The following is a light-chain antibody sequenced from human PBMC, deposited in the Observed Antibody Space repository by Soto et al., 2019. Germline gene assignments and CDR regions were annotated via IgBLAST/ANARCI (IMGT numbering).Light chain of an antibody. V-gene: IGKV3-15*01. CDR2: RTS. CDR3: QQRSIGPPIT. J-gene: IGKJ5*01. Sequence: EIVMTQSPATLSVSQGDRATLSCRASQSISSNLAWYQQKPGQAPRLLMFRTSSRATGFPARFSGSGSGTEFNLTISSLQSEDFGVYYCQQRSIGPPITFGQGTRLENK. CDR1: QSISSN.